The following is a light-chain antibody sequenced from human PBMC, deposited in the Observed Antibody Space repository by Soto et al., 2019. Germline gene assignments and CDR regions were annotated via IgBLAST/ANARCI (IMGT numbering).Light chain of an antibody. V-gene: IGKV3-15*01. J-gene: IGKJ5*01. CDR2: GAS. CDR3: QQYNNWPLSIT. Sequence: EIVTSQSPATLSVSPGERATLSCRASQSVSSNLAWYQQKPGQAPRLLIYGASTRATGIPARFSGSGSGTEFTLTISSLQSEDFAVYYCQQYNNWPLSITFGQGTRLEIK. CDR1: QSVSSN.